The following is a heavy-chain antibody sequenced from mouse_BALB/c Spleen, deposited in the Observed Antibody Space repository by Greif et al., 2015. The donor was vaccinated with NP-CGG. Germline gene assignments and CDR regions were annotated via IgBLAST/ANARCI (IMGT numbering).Heavy chain of an antibody. J-gene: IGHJ4*01. D-gene: IGHD2-14*01. CDR2: IYPGNSDT. CDR3: TRLRDYRYAYYYAMDY. Sequence: VQLQQSGTVLARPGASVKMSCKASGYSFTSYWMHWVKQRPGQGLEWIGAIYPGNSDTSYNQKFKGKAKLTAVTSASTAYMELSSLTNEDSAVYYCTRLRDYRYAYYYAMDYWGQGTSVTVSS. V-gene: IGHV1-5*01. CDR1: GYSFTSYW.